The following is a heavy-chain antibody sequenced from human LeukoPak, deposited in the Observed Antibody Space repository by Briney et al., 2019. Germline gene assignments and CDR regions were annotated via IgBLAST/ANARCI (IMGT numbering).Heavy chain of an antibody. J-gene: IGHJ4*02. CDR2: ISHDRSNS. D-gene: IGHD3-10*01. V-gene: IGHV3-30-3*01. Sequence: GGSLRLSCAASGFTFSNHAMHWARQAPGKGLEWVAFISHDRSNSCHADSVKGRFTISRDNSKNTLYLQMNSLTDEDTAVYYCARDLSGSYMSDYWGQGTLVTVSS. CDR3: ARDLSGSYMSDY. CDR1: GFTFSNHA.